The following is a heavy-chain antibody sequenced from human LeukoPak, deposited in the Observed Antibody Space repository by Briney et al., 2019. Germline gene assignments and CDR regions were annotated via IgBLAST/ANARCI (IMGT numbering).Heavy chain of an antibody. Sequence: PGRSLRLTCAASGFTFSNYDMHWVRQAPGKGLEWVAVIWYDGSNKYYADSVKGRFTLSRDNSKNTLYLQMNSLRADDTTVYYCAKRNSGNYFDDWGQGSLVTVSS. CDR3: AKRNSGNYFDD. J-gene: IGHJ4*02. V-gene: IGHV3-33*06. D-gene: IGHD1-26*01. CDR1: GFTFSNYD. CDR2: IWYDGSNK.